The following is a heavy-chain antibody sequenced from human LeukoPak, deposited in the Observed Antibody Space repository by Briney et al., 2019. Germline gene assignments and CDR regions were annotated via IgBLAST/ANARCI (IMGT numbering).Heavy chain of an antibody. CDR2: ISYDGSNK. D-gene: IGHD4-17*01. V-gene: IGHV3-30-3*01. J-gene: IGHJ4*02. CDR1: GFTFSSYV. CDR3: AREEDDYGDYPYYFDY. Sequence: GGSLRLSCAASGFTFSSYVMHWVRQAPGKGLEWVAVISYDGSNKYYADSVKGRFTISRDNSKNTLYLQMNSLRAEDTAVYYCAREEDDYGDYPYYFDYWGQGTLVTVSS.